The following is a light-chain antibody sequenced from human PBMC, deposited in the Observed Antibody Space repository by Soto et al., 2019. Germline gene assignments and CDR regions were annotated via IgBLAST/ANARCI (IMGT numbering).Light chain of an antibody. V-gene: IGKV3-20*01. CDR3: QQYGSLIT. Sequence: EIVLTQSPGTLSLSPGERATLSCRASQSLSNSYLAWHQQKPGQAPRLVIYGAFSRATGIPDRFSGSGSGTDFTLTISRLEPEDFAVYYCQQYGSLITFGQGTRLEI. J-gene: IGKJ5*01. CDR2: GAF. CDR1: QSLSNSY.